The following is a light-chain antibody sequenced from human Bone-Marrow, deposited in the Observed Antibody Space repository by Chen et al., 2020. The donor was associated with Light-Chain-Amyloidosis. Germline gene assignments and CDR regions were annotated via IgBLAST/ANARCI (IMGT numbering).Light chain of an antibody. CDR1: NSNIGKNA. V-gene: IGLV1-44*01. CDR3: GTWDDSVNGVM. CDR2: SNN. Sequence: QSVLTQPPSVSGTPGPRVTISCSGSNSNIGKNAVNWYQQQYPVTAPKLLIYSNNQRPSGFPYRCAGSIYGTSASLAISGLQPEDEAEYYCGTWDDSVNGVMVGGGTKLTVL. J-gene: IGLJ2*01.